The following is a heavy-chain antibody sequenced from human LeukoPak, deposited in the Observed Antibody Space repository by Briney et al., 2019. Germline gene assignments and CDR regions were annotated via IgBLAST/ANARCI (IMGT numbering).Heavy chain of an antibody. CDR2: ITHGGQI. Sequence: PGGSLRLSCVASGFIFTSFGMNWDRQAPGKGLEWVSSITHGGQIYYADSVKGRFTISRDNTKNSVYLQMDNLRDDDTAVYFCARDDRYGSGTLGKRFDPWGQGTLVSVSS. J-gene: IGHJ5*02. CDR3: ARDDRYGSGTLGKRFDP. D-gene: IGHD3-10*01. V-gene: IGHV3-21*01. CDR1: GFIFTSFG.